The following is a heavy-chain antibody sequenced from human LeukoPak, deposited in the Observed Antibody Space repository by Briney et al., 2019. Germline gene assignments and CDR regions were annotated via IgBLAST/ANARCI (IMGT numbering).Heavy chain of an antibody. CDR1: GYSISSGYY. V-gene: IGHV4-38-2*02. CDR3: ARDFHFWSGYYFPNWFDP. Sequence: PSETLSLTCTVSGYSISSGYYWGWIRQPPGKGLEWIGSIYHSGSTYYNPSLKSRVTISVDTSKNQFSLKLSSVTAADTAVYYCARDFHFWSGYYFPNWFDPWGQGTLVTVSS. D-gene: IGHD3-3*02. CDR2: IYHSGST. J-gene: IGHJ5*02.